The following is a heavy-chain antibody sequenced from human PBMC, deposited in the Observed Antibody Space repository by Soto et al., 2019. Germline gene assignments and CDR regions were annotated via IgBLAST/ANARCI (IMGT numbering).Heavy chain of an antibody. CDR3: ARGRLGGYKYGSYFDY. D-gene: IGHD5-12*01. CDR1: GGSFSGYY. Sequence: SETLSLTCAVYGGSFSGYYWSWIRQPPGKGLEWIGEINHSGSTNCNPSLKSRVTISVDTSKNQFSLKLSSVTAADTAVYYCARGRLGGYKYGSYFDYWGQGTLVTVSS. V-gene: IGHV4-34*01. J-gene: IGHJ4*02. CDR2: INHSGST.